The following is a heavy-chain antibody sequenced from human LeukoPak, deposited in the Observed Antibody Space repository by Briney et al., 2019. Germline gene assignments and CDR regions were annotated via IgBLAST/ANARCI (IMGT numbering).Heavy chain of an antibody. D-gene: IGHD2-21*02. Sequence: SETLSLTCAVYGGSFSGYYWSWIRQPPGKGLEWIGEINHSGSTNYNPSLKSRAIISVDTSKNQFSLKLSSVTAADTAVYYCASSVVTAIYDAFDIWGQGTMVTVSS. CDR1: GGSFSGYY. CDR3: ASSVVTAIYDAFDI. J-gene: IGHJ3*02. CDR2: INHSGST. V-gene: IGHV4-34*01.